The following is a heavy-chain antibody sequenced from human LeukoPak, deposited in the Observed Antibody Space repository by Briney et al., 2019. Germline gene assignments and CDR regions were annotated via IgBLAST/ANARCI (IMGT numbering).Heavy chain of an antibody. CDR1: GFTFDDYG. CDR2: INWNGGST. CDR3: ARRSYGDYELDY. J-gene: IGHJ4*02. D-gene: IGHD4-17*01. V-gene: IGHV3-20*04. Sequence: GGSLRLSCAASGFTFDDYGMSWVRQAPGMGLEWVSGINWNGGSTGYADSVKGRFTISRDNAKNSLYLQMNSLRAEDTALYYCARRSYGDYELDYWGQGTLVTVSS.